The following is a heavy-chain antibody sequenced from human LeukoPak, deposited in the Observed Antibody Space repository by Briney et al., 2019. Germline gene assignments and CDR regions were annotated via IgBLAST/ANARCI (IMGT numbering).Heavy chain of an antibody. CDR2: IFHSGNS. CDR1: GGSIRNYY. CDR3: ARDVAVRGVIAFDI. V-gene: IGHV4-59*01. D-gene: IGHD3-10*01. Sequence: PSETLSLTCSVSGGSIRNYYWSWIRQPPGKGLEWIGFIFHSGNSNYNPSLKSRVTISIDTSKNQFSLKLSSVTAADTAVYYCARDVAVRGVIAFDIWGQGTMVTVSS. J-gene: IGHJ3*02.